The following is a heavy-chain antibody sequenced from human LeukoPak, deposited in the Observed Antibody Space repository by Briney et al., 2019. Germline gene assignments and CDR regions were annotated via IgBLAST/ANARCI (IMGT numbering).Heavy chain of an antibody. CDR2: ISGSGGTT. V-gene: IGHV3-23*01. Sequence: PGGSLRLSCAASGFTFSNYAMSWVRQAPGKGLEWVSSISGSGGTTYYADSVKGRFTISRVNSRNALSLQMNSLRAEDTALYYCARVVPRYYSGAWIDAFDIWGQGTRVTVSS. J-gene: IGHJ3*02. CDR1: GFTFSNYA. D-gene: IGHD2-15*01. CDR3: ARVVPRYYSGAWIDAFDI.